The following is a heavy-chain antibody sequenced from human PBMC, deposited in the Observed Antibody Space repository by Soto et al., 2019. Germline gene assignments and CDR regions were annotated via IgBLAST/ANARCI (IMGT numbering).Heavy chain of an antibody. V-gene: IGHV4-39*01. Sequence: SETLSLTCSVSVGSMTNSGYFWGWIRQPPGQGLEWIGSILYSGYTYYNPSLRSRVTISVDSSKNQFSLKLSSVTAADTAVYLCARHNDYVWGSLRWAIDSWGQGTLVTVSS. CDR1: VGSMTNSGYF. CDR3: ARHNDYVWGSLRWAIDS. J-gene: IGHJ4*02. CDR2: ILYSGYT. D-gene: IGHD3-16*02.